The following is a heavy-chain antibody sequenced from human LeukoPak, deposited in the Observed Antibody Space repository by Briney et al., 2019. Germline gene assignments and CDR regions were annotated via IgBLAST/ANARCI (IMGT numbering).Heavy chain of an antibody. CDR3: ARGAAANDAFDI. V-gene: IGHV3-13*05. Sequence: GGSLRLSCAASGFTVSSIYMNWVRQAPGKGLEWVSAIGTAGDPYYPGSVKGRFTISRENAKNSLYLQMNSLRAGDTAVYYCARGAAANDAFDIWGQGTMVTVSS. J-gene: IGHJ3*02. CDR2: IGTAGDP. CDR1: GFTVSSIY.